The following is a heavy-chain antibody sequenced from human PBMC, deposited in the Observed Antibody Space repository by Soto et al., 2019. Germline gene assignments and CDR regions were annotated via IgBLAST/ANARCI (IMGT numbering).Heavy chain of an antibody. V-gene: IGHV3-66*01. CDR1: GFTVSSNY. J-gene: IGHJ4*02. D-gene: IGHD6-6*01. Sequence: GGSLRLSCAASGFTVSSNYMSWVRQAPGKGLEWVSVIYSGGSTYYADSVKGRFTISRDNSKNTLYLQMNSLRAEDTAVYYCAHLEYSSSSRSDYWGQGTLVTVSS. CDR2: IYSGGST. CDR3: AHLEYSSSSRSDY.